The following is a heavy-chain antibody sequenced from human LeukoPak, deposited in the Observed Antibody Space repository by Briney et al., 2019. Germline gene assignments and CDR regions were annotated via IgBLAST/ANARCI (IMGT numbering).Heavy chain of an antibody. J-gene: IGHJ4*02. D-gene: IGHD3-10*01. Sequence: TSETLSLTCAVYGGSFSGYYWSWIRQPPGKGLEWIGEINHSGSTNYNPSLKSRVTISVDTSKNQFSLKLSSVTAADTAAYYCARFPVVMLRGVHLTKFYFDYWGQGALVTVSS. CDR2: INHSGST. CDR1: GGSFSGYY. V-gene: IGHV4-34*01. CDR3: ARFPVVMLRGVHLTKFYFDY.